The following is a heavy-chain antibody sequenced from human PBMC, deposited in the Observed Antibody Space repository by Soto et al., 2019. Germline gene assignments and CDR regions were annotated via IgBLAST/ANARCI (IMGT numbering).Heavy chain of an antibody. D-gene: IGHD3-3*01. V-gene: IGHV4-31*03. J-gene: IGHJ5*02. Sequence: QVQLQESGPGLVKPSQTLSLTSTVSGGSISSGGYYWSWIRQHPGKGLEWIGYIYYSGSTYYNPSLKSRVTISVDTSKIQFSLKLSSVTAADTAVYYCARLVYDFWSGYYSPGWFDPWGQGTLVTVSS. CDR2: IYYSGST. CDR3: ARLVYDFWSGYYSPGWFDP. CDR1: GGSISSGGYY.